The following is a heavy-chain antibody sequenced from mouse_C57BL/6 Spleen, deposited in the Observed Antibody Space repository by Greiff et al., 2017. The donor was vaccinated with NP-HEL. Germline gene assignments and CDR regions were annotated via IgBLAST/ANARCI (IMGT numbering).Heavy chain of an antibody. V-gene: IGHV1-15*01. D-gene: IGHD1-1*01. J-gene: IGHJ4*01. CDR2: IDPETGGT. Sequence: VQLQQSGAELVRPGASVTLSCKASGYTFTDYEMHWVKQTPVHGLEWIGAIDPETGGTAYNQKFKGKAILTADKSSSTAYMELRSLTSEDSAVYYCTRVGGSSPYYAMDYWGQGTSVTVSS. CDR1: GYTFTDYE. CDR3: TRVGGSSPYYAMDY.